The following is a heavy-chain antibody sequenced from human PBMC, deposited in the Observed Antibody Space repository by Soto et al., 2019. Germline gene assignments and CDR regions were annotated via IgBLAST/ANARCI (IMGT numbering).Heavy chain of an antibody. CDR3: ARDIGVAQYVIDY. CDR1: GFTFRTYG. D-gene: IGHD2-8*01. V-gene: IGHV3-33*01. J-gene: IGHJ4*02. Sequence: QVQLVESGGGVVQPGRSLRLSCAGSGFTFRTYGLHWVRQAPGKGLEWVAVIWYDGSNKYYADSVKGRFTISRDDSKNTLYLQLHSLRAEDTALYYCARDIGVAQYVIDYWGQGALVTVSS. CDR2: IWYDGSNK.